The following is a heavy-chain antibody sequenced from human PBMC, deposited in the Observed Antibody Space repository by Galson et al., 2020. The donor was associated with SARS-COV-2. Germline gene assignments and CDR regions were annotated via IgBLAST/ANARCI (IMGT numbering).Heavy chain of an antibody. D-gene: IGHD4-17*01. V-gene: IGHV3-33*06. CDR3: AKDLDPHWATTVAPGPNWLDP. Sequence: QAGGSLRLSCAASGFNFSSYGMHWVRQAPGKGLEWVAVIWYDGSDKYYGDSVKGRFTISRDNSKNTLYLQMNSLRVDDTAVYYCAKDLDPHWATTVAPGPNWLDPWGQGTLVTVSS. CDR1: GFNFSSYG. J-gene: IGHJ5*02. CDR2: IWYDGSDK.